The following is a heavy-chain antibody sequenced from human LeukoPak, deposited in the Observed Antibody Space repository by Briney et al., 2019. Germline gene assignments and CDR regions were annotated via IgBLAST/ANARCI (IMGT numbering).Heavy chain of an antibody. CDR1: GYTFNTYG. CDR2: INTNTGNP. J-gene: IGHJ4*02. CDR3: ARDNYYHYDY. V-gene: IGHV7-4-1*02. D-gene: IGHD3-10*01. Sequence: ASVKVSCKASGYTFNTYGVNWVRQAPGQGLERMGWINTNTGNPTYAQGFTGRFVFSLDTSVSTAYLQISSLKAEDTAVYYCARDNYYHYDYWGQGTLVTVSS.